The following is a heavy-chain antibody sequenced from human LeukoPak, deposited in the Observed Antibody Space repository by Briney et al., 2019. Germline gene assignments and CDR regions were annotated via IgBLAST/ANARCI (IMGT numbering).Heavy chain of an antibody. CDR1: GGSISSTNW. V-gene: IGHV4-4*02. Sequence: SETLSLTCGVSGGSISSTNWWSWVRQPRGQGLEWIGEISLSGRTNYNPSLNSRVTMSLGESKNQLSLNLTSVTAADTAIYYCSRESGPFCPFGYWGQGTLVTVPP. CDR2: ISLSGRT. D-gene: IGHD1-26*01. J-gene: IGHJ4*02. CDR3: SRESGPFCPFGY.